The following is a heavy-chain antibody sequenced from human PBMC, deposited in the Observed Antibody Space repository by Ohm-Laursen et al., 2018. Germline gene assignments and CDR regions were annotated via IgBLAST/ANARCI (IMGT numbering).Heavy chain of an antibody. Sequence: ASVKVSCNASGYTFTSYDINWVRQATGQGLEWMGWMNPNSGNTGYAQKFQGRVTMTRNTSISTAYMELSSLRSEDTAVYYCATSLVHHYDPYGMDVWGQGTTVTVSS. D-gene: IGHD3-3*01. CDR3: ATSLVHHYDPYGMDV. CDR1: GYTFTSYD. J-gene: IGHJ6*02. CDR2: MNPNSGNT. V-gene: IGHV1-8*01.